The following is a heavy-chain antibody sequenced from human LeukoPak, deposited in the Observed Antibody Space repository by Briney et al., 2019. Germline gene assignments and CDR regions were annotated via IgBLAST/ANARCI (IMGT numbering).Heavy chain of an antibody. D-gene: IGHD3-22*01. Sequence: SETLSLTCTVSGGSISSSSYYWGWIRQPPGKGLEWIGSIYYSGSTYYNPSLKSRVTISVDTSKNQFSLKLSSVTAADTAVYYCARLSYDSSGYNFDYWGQGTLVTVSS. CDR1: GGSISSSSYY. J-gene: IGHJ4*02. CDR3: ARLSYDSSGYNFDY. V-gene: IGHV4-39*01. CDR2: IYYSGST.